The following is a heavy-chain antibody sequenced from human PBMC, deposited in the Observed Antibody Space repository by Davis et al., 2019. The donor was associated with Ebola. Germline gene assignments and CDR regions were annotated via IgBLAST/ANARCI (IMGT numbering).Heavy chain of an antibody. CDR3: AKGGVPTPHYYYYGMDV. CDR2: ISSSSSYT. CDR1: GFTFSDYY. Sequence: PGGSLRLSCAASGFTFSDYYMSWIRQAPGKGLEWVSYISSSSSYTNYADSVKGRFTISRDNAKNSLYLQMNSLRAEDTALYYCAKGGVPTPHYYYYGMDVWGQGTTVTVSS. J-gene: IGHJ6*02. V-gene: IGHV3-11*05.